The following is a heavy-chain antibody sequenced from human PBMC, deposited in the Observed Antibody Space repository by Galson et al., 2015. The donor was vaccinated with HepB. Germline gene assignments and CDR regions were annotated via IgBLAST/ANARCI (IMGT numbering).Heavy chain of an antibody. CDR1: GGSISRSNW. D-gene: IGHD3-10*01. Sequence: LSLTCAVSGGSISRSNWWSWVRQPPGKGLEWIGEIYHSGSTNYNPSLKSRVIISVDKSKNQFSLKLSSVTAADTAVYYCARYYYGSGSHFDYWGQGTLVTVSS. V-gene: IGHV4-4*02. J-gene: IGHJ4*02. CDR2: IYHSGST. CDR3: ARYYYGSGSHFDY.